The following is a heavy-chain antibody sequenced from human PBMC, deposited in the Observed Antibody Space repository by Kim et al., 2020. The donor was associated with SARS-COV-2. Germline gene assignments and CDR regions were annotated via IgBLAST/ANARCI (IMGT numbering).Heavy chain of an antibody. CDR2: IKPDGSDK. CDR3: ARGGRADY. V-gene: IGHV3-7*01. D-gene: IGHD3-16*01. J-gene: IGHJ4*02. Sequence: GGSLILSCAASGFTLSDYWMSWARQAPGKGLQWVANIKPDGSDKNYVDSVKGRFTISRDNAKNSLYLQMTSLRVEDTAVYYCARGGRADYWGQGTLVTVSS. CDR1: GFTLSDYW.